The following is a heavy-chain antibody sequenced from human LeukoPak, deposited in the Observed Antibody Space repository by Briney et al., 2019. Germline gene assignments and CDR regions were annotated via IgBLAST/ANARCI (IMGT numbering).Heavy chain of an antibody. CDR2: TYYRSKWYN. J-gene: IGHJ6*02. V-gene: IGHV6-1*01. CDR3: ARGSPYYDFWSGLNYYYGMDV. D-gene: IGHD3-3*01. CDR1: GGSVSSNSAA. Sequence: SQTLSLTCAISGGSVSSNSAAWNWIRQSPSRGLEWLGRTYYRSKWYNDYAVSVKSRITINPDTSKNQFSLQLNSVTPEDTAVYYCARGSPYYDFWSGLNYYYGMDVWGQGTTVTVSS.